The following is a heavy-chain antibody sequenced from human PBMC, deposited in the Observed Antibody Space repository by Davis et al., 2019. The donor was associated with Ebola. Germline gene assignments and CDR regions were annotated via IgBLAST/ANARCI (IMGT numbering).Heavy chain of an antibody. J-gene: IGHJ4*02. CDR2: IYSGGST. V-gene: IGHV3-53*01. Sequence: GESLKISCAASGFTFSSYGMHWVRQAPGKGLEWVSGIYSGGSTYCADSVKGRFTISRDNSKNTLFLQMNTLRAEDAAVYYCAGGTRSGWHLEYWGQGTLVTVSS. D-gene: IGHD6-19*01. CDR1: GFTFSSYG. CDR3: AGGTRSGWHLEY.